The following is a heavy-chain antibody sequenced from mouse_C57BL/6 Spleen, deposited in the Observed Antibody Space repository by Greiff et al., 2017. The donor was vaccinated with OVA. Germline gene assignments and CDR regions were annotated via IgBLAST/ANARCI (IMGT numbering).Heavy chain of an antibody. CDR2: IRSKSNNYAT. J-gene: IGHJ4*01. CDR3: VRHGALYAMDY. V-gene: IGHV10-1*01. Sequence: EVKVEESGGGLVQPKGSLKLSCAASGFSFNTYAMNWVRQAPGKGLEWVARIRSKSNNYATYYADSVKGRFTISRDDSESMLYLQMNNLKTEDTAMDYCVRHGALYAMDYWGQGTSVTVSS. CDR1: GFSFNTYA.